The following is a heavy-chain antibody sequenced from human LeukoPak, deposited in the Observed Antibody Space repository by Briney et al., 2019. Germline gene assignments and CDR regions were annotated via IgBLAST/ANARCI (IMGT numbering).Heavy chain of an antibody. J-gene: IGHJ3*02. V-gene: IGHV1-18*01. CDR3: ARGRPDDI. D-gene: IGHD1-14*01. Sequence: ASVKVSFTASGYTFTIYGSSWVRQAPGQGLEWMGWISAYNGNRNYAQKLQGRVTMTTDTSTTTAYMELRSLRSDDTAVYYCARGRPDDIWGQGTMVTVSS. CDR2: ISAYNGNR. CDR1: GYTFTIYG.